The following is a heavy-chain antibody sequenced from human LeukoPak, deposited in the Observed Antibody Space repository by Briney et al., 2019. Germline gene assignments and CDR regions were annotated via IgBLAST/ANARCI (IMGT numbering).Heavy chain of an antibody. CDR2: ISSSGSTI. CDR3: ARDGYNSGGDFDY. V-gene: IGHV3-11*04. Sequence: GGSLSLSCAASGFTFSDYYMSWIRQAPGKGLEWVSYISSSGSTIYYADSVKGRFTISRDNAKKPLYMQMNSLRGEDTAVYYCARDGYNSGGDFDYWGQGALVTVSS. CDR1: GFTFSDYY. D-gene: IGHD5-24*01. J-gene: IGHJ4*02.